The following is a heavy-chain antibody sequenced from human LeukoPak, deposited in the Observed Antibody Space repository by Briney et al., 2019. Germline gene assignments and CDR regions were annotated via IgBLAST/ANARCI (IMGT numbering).Heavy chain of an antibody. CDR1: GFIFSSYD. J-gene: IGHJ4*02. D-gene: IGHD1-26*01. V-gene: IGHV3-23*01. Sequence: PGGSLRLSCAASGFIFSSYDMSWVRQAPGKGLEWVSAISGSGDSTYYADSVKRRLTISRHNSKNTLYLQMNSLRAEDTAVYYCAKSKGSWDYWGQGTLVTVSS. CDR2: ISGSGDST. CDR3: AKSKGSWDY.